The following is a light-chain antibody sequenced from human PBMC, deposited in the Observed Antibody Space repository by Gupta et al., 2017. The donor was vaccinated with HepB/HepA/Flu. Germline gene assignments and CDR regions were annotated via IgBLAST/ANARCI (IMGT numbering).Light chain of an antibody. J-gene: IGKJ4*01. CDR1: QSVGNY. Sequence: EIVLTQSPATLSLSPGERATLSCRASQSVGNYLAWYQHKLGQAPRLLIYDASKRATGIPARFSGSGDGTDFTLTISSREPEDFAVYYCQKRHNGPPSLTFGGGTKVEIK. V-gene: IGKV3-11*01. CDR3: QKRHNGPPSLT. CDR2: DAS.